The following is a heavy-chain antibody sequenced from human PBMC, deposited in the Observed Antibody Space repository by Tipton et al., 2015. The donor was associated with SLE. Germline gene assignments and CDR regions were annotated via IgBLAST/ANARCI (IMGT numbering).Heavy chain of an antibody. CDR3: ARVGIELTPPYFDY. Sequence: TLSLTCTVSGGSISSYYWSWIRQPPGKGLEWIGNIYYSGSTNYNPSLKSRVTISVDTSKNQFSLKLSSVTAADTAVYYCARVGIELTPPYFDYWGQGTLVTVSS. D-gene: IGHD2-21*01. CDR2: IYYSGST. V-gene: IGHV4-59*01. J-gene: IGHJ4*02. CDR1: GGSISSYY.